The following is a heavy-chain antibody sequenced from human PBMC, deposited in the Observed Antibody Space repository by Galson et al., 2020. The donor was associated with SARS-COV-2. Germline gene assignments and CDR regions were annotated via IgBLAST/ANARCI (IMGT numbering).Heavy chain of an antibody. CDR3: ARDLGLLWFGELSSGGDV. CDR2: IKQDGSEK. CDR1: GFTFSSYW. D-gene: IGHD3-10*01. V-gene: IGHV3-7*03. J-gene: IGHJ6*04. Sequence: GGSLRLSCAASGFTFSSYWMSWVRQAPGKGLEWVANIKQDGSEKYYVDSVKGRFTISRDNAKNSLYLQMNSLRAEDTAVYYCARDLGLLWFGELSSGGDVWGKGTTVTVSS.